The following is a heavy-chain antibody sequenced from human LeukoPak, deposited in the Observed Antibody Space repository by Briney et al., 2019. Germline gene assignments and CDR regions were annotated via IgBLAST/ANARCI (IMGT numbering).Heavy chain of an antibody. J-gene: IGHJ4*02. V-gene: IGHV3-33*01. Sequence: PPGGSLRLSCAASGFTFSSYGMHWVRQAPGKGLEWVAVIWYDGSNKYYADSVKGRFTISRDNSKNTLYLQMNSLRAEDTAVYYCASHPNSNSIAVAGPGGYWGQGTLVTVSS. CDR3: ASHPNSNSIAVAGPGGY. CDR1: GFTFSSYG. CDR2: IWYDGSNK. D-gene: IGHD6-19*01.